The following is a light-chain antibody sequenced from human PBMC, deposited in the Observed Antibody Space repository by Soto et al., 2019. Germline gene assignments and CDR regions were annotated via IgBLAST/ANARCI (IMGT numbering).Light chain of an antibody. CDR2: DVS. CDR3: QQYGSSPT. V-gene: IGKV3-20*01. CDR1: QSVSSNY. Sequence: ETVLTQSPGTLSLSPGERATLSCRSSQSVSSNYLAWYQQKPGQAPRLLIYDVSSRATGIPDRFSGSGSGTEFTLTISRLEPEDFAMYYCQQYGSSPTFGQGTKVEIK. J-gene: IGKJ1*01.